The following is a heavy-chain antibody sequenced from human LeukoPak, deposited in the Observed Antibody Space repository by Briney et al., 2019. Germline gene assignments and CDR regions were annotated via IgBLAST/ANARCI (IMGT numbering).Heavy chain of an antibody. CDR2: IKSKADGGTT. CDR3: TREDFWNYVV. CDR1: GFTFSNAW. D-gene: IGHD1-7*01. V-gene: IGHV3-15*01. Sequence: GGSLRLSCAASGFTFSNAWMSWVRQAPGKGLEWVGRIKSKADGGTTDYAAPVKGRFAISRDDSKNTLFIQMNSLKTDDTAVYYCTREDFWNYVVWGWGTLVTVSS. J-gene: IGHJ4*02.